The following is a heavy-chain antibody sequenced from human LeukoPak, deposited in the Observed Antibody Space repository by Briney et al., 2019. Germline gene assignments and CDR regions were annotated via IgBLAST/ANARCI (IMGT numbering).Heavy chain of an antibody. Sequence: PGGSLRLSCAASGFTFSSYGMHWVHQAPGKGLEWVAVIWYDGSNKYYADSVKGRFTISRDNSKNTLYLQMNSLRAEDTAVYYCARQERFYDSSGYYFYPPDYWGQGTLVTVSS. CDR1: GFTFSSYG. CDR2: IWYDGSNK. D-gene: IGHD3-22*01. J-gene: IGHJ4*02. V-gene: IGHV3-33*01. CDR3: ARQERFYDSSGYYFYPPDY.